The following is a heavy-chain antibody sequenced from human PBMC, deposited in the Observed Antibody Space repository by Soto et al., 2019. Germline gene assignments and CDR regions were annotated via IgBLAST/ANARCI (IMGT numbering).Heavy chain of an antibody. D-gene: IGHD1-26*01. CDR1: GFTFSSNW. CDR2: ITANRTET. V-gene: IGHV3-74*01. J-gene: IGHJ4*02. CDR3: ARDSESS. Sequence: PGGSLRLSCAASGFTFSSNWMHWVRRVPGRGLVWVPRITANRTETNDAPSVEGRLTTSRDNPKNPLHLQMQRLRAEDTAGYYCARDSESSWGQGTMATASS.